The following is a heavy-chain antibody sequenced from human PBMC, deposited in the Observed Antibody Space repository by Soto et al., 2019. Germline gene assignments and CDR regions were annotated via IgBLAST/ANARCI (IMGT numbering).Heavy chain of an antibody. CDR1: GFTFSSYA. Sequence: GGSLRLSCAASGFTFSSYAMHWVRQAPGKGLEWVAVISYDGSNKYYADSVKGRFTISRDNSKNTLYLQMNSLRAEDTAVYYCARGDIVVVVGYFDYWGQGTLVTVSS. J-gene: IGHJ4*02. V-gene: IGHV3-30-3*01. CDR3: ARGDIVVVVGYFDY. D-gene: IGHD2-15*01. CDR2: ISYDGSNK.